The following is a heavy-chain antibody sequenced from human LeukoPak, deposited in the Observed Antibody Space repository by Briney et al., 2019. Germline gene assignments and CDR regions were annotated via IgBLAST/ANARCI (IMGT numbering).Heavy chain of an antibody. V-gene: IGHV4-4*07. Sequence: PSETLSLTCTVSGGSISSYYWSWIRQPAGKGLEWIGRIYTSGSTNYNASLKRRLAISVDTSKNQISMKLTSVTAADTAVYYCATYSDSDYTVLDSWGQGTLVTVSS. CDR3: ATYSDSDYTVLDS. J-gene: IGHJ4*02. CDR1: GGSISSYY. CDR2: IYTSGST. D-gene: IGHD1-26*01.